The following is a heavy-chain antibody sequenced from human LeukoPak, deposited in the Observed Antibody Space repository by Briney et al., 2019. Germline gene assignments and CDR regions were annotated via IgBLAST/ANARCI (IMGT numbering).Heavy chain of an antibody. CDR2: IYTSGST. V-gene: IGHV4-4*07. J-gene: IGHJ3*02. CDR3: AREGLNPDHAFDI. CDR1: GGSISSYY. D-gene: IGHD3-16*01. Sequence: PSETLSLTCTVSGGSISSYYWSWIRQPAGKGLEWIGRIYTSGSTNYNPALKSRVTMSVDTSKNQFSLKLSAVTAAYTAVYYCAREGLNPDHAFDIWGQGTMVTVSS.